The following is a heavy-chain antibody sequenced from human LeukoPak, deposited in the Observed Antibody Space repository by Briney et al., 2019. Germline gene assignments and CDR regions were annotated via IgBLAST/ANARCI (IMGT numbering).Heavy chain of an antibody. Sequence: ASVRVSCKASRYTFTSYYMNWVRQAPGQGLEWMGMINPSGGSTNYAQKFQGRVTVTRDTSTSTVYMELSSLRSEDTAVYYCARGSINYNSGGYYDNPPLDYWGQGTLVTVSS. V-gene: IGHV1-46*01. CDR2: INPSGGST. CDR1: RYTFTSYY. D-gene: IGHD3-22*01. CDR3: ARGSINYNSGGYYDNPPLDY. J-gene: IGHJ4*02.